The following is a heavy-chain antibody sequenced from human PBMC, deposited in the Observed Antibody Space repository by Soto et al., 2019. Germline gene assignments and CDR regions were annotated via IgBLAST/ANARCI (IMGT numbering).Heavy chain of an antibody. Sequence: QVQLVQSGAEVKKPGASVKVSCKASGYTFTTYAISWVRQAPGQGLEWLGWISTYNGNTNYAQKLQGRVTMTTDTSASTVHNERRSLGSDDTAVYDCAGAPGYTRDLYSPRDDYWGQGSLVTVSS. J-gene: IGHJ4*02. CDR2: ISTYNGNT. CDR1: GYTFTTYA. D-gene: IGHD6-13*01. V-gene: IGHV1-18*01. CDR3: AGAPGYTRDLYSPRDDY.